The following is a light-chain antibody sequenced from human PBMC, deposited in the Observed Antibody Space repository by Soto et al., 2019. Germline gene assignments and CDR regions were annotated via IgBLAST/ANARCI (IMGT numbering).Light chain of an antibody. Sequence: EIVLTQSLATRSVSPGETATLSCVASQSVSSNLAWYQQMPGQAPRLLIYGASTRATGLPARFSGSGSGTEFTLTIRSLQSEDFAVYYCQQYNDWPQTFGQGTKVDIK. J-gene: IGKJ1*01. CDR2: GAS. CDR3: QQYNDWPQT. V-gene: IGKV3-15*01. CDR1: QSVSSN.